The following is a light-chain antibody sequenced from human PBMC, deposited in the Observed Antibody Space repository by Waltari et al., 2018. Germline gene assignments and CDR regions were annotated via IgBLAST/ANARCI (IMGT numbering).Light chain of an antibody. Sequence: QSALTQPASVSGSPGQSITISCTGTSSDVGTYNFSSWYQQNPGKAPKLMIYEGNKRPSGVSNRFSGSKAGNTASLTISGLQAEYEADYYCYSYAGSGTWVFGGGTKLTVL. V-gene: IGLV2-23*01. CDR2: EGN. CDR3: YSYAGSGTWV. CDR1: SSDVGTYNF. J-gene: IGLJ3*02.